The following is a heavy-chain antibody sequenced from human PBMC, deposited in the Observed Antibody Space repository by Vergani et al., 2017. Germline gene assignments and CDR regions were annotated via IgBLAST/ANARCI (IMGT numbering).Heavy chain of an antibody. V-gene: IGHV3-30*02. CDR2: IRYDGSNK. J-gene: IGHJ4*02. CDR1: GFTFSSYG. D-gene: IGHD2-2*01. Sequence: QVQLVESGGGVVQPGGSLRLSCAASGFTFSSYGMHWVRQAPGKGLEWVAFIRYDGSNKYYADSVKGRFTISRDNSKNTLYLQMNSLRAEDTAVYYCAKVYSGYCSSTSCYARFDYWGQGTLVTVSS. CDR3: AKVYSGYCSSTSCYARFDY.